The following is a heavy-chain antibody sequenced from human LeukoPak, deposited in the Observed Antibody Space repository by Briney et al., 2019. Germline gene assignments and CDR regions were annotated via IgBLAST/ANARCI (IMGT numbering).Heavy chain of an antibody. V-gene: IGHV7-4-1*02. CDR3: ASSRVLEYYDILTGYSFDP. J-gene: IGHJ5*02. CDR1: GYTFTSYA. Sequence: ASVKVSCKASGYTFTSYAMNWVRQAPRQGLEWMGWINTNTGNPTYAQGFTGRFVFSLDTSVSTAYLQISSLKAEDTAVYYCASSRVLEYYDILTGYSFDPWGQGTLVTVSS. D-gene: IGHD3-9*01. CDR2: INTNTGNP.